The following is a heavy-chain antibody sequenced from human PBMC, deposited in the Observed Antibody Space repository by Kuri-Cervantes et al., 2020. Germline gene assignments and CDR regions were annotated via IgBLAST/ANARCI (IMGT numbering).Heavy chain of an antibody. CDR1: GFTFSSYW. V-gene: IGHV3-9*01. CDR3: AKASELPEYYGMDV. Sequence: SLKISCAASGFTFSSYWMHWVRQAPGKGLEWVSGISWNSGSIGYADSVKGRFTISRDNAKNSLYLQMNSLRAEDTAVYYCAKASELPEYYGMDVWGQGTTVTVSS. CDR2: ISWNSGSI. J-gene: IGHJ6*02. D-gene: IGHD1-26*01.